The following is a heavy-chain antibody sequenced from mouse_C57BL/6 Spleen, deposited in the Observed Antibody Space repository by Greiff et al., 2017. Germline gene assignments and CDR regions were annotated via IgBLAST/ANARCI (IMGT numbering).Heavy chain of an antibody. Sequence: QVQLQQPGAELVKPGASVKMSCKASGYTFTSYWITWVKQRPGQGLEWIGDIYPGSGSTNYNEKFKSKATLTVDTSSSTAYMQLSSLTSEDSAVYYCARGRCYYDSSPPFAYWGQGTLVTVSA. CDR2: IYPGSGST. D-gene: IGHD1-1*01. V-gene: IGHV1-55*01. CDR3: ARGRCYYDSSPPFAY. CDR1: GYTFTSYW. J-gene: IGHJ3*01.